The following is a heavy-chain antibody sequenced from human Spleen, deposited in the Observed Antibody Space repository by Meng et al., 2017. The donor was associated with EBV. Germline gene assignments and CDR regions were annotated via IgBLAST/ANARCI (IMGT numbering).Heavy chain of an antibody. D-gene: IGHD1-14*01. Sequence: QLQLVGFGGCLVQPCGSLRLSCAALGFTFSGYGFHWVRQAPGKGPDWVAIIPSDASHNKYYADSVKGRFTISRDNSKNTLYLQMNSLKVEDTAVYYCAKDLSGRFDPWGQGTLVTVSS. J-gene: IGHJ5*02. CDR3: AKDLSGRFDP. CDR1: GFTFSGYG. CDR2: IPSDASHNK. V-gene: IGHV3-30*18.